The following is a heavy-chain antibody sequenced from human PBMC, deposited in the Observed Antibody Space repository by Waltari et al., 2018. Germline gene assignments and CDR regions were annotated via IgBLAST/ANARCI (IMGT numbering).Heavy chain of an antibody. J-gene: IGHJ6*03. CDR1: GGSFSGYY. D-gene: IGHD4-17*01. CDR2: INHSGST. V-gene: IGHV4-34*01. Sequence: QVQLQQWGAGLLKPSETLSLTCAVYGGSFSGYYWSWIRQPPGKGLEWIGEINHSGSTNYNPSLKSRVTISVDTSKNQFSLKLSSVTAADTAVYYCARVTTRAYYCYYYMDVWGKGTTVTISS. CDR3: ARVTTRAYYCYYYMDV.